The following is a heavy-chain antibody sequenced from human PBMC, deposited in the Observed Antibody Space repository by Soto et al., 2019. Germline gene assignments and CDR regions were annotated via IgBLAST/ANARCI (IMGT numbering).Heavy chain of an antibody. V-gene: IGHV4-39*01. CDR1: DDSISTGNYY. CDR2: IYNTGST. J-gene: IGHJ4*02. CDR3: XXFPHDNGPYYNIH. Sequence: QLQLQESGPGLVKPSETLSLTCTVSDDSISTGNYYWGWIRQPPGKGPEWIASIYNTGSTYYNPXXXXXXXXXXXXXXXXXXXXXXXXXXXXXXXXXXXXFPHDNGPYYNIHWGQGTLVTVAS. D-gene: IGHD3-22*01.